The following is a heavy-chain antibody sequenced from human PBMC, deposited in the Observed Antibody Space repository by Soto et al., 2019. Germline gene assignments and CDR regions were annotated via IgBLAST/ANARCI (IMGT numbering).Heavy chain of an antibody. CDR3: AKDRNTAMVTGDFDY. J-gene: IGHJ4*01. CDR2: DSWTNISF. D-gene: IGHD5-18*01. V-gene: IGHV3-9*01. CDR1: GFSFSDYD. Sequence: SLRLPCAASGFSFSDYDMHWVRQVAGRGLEWGSSDSWTNISFGYAASVKRRFNISRQTAKNSLHLPMNNSRLEDTASYYCAKDRNTAMVTGDFDYWGHGTMVTVSS.